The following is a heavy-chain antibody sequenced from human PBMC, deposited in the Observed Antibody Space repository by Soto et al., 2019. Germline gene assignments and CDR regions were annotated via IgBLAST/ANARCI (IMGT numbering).Heavy chain of an antibody. V-gene: IGHV3-33*01. D-gene: IGHD2-21*02. CDR1: GFTFRTYG. CDR3: ARDLVPYCGGDCNIDY. Sequence: GGSLRLSCAASGFTFRTYGIHWVRQAPGKGLEWVAFIWYDGSNKFYAGSVKGRFTTSRDNPKNTLYLQMNSLRADDTAVYFCARDLVPYCGGDCNIDYWGQGALVTVSS. CDR2: IWYDGSNK. J-gene: IGHJ4*02.